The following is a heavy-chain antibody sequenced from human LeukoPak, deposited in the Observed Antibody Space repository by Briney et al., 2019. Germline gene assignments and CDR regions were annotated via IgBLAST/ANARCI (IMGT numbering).Heavy chain of an antibody. V-gene: IGHV3-30*02. CDR1: GFTFSSYG. D-gene: IGHD3-3*01. Sequence: PGGSLRLSCAASGFTFSSYGMHWVRQAPGKGLEWVAFIRYDGSNKYYADSVKGRFTISRDNSKNTLYLQMSSLRSEDTAVYYCARSITIFGVVPRDYYYYYYMDVWGKGTTVTVSS. CDR2: IRYDGSNK. J-gene: IGHJ6*03. CDR3: ARSITIFGVVPRDYYYYYYMDV.